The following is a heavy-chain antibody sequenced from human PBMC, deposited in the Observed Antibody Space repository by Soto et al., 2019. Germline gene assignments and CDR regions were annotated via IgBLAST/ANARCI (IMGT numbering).Heavy chain of an antibody. V-gene: IGHV3-33*08. D-gene: IGHD1-26*01. Sequence: QAQLVESGGGVVQPGRSLRLSCKASGFTFRSHGMHWVRQAPGKGLEWGAAVWYDGSNKYYADYVKGRFTISRDNSKNMVYLQMDNLRVEDTAVYYCARWDDGRMFDPWGQGTLVTVSS. CDR1: GFTFRSHG. J-gene: IGHJ5*02. CDR2: VWYDGSNK. CDR3: ARWDDGRMFDP.